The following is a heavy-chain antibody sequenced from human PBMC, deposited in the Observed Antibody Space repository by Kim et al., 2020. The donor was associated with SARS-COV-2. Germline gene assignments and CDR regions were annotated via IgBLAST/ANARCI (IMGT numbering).Heavy chain of an antibody. CDR1: GFIFNNYA. CDR2: ISDSGLST. D-gene: IGHD6-19*01. CDR3: AKGRSSGLLYGRDV. Sequence: GGSLRLSCSTSGFIFNNYAMTWVRQAPGEGLEWVSGISDSGLSTFYADSVKGRFIMSRDNSKNTVYLQMDSLRAEDTALYYCAKGRSSGLLYGRDVWGQGTTVTVSS. V-gene: IGHV3-23*01. J-gene: IGHJ6*02.